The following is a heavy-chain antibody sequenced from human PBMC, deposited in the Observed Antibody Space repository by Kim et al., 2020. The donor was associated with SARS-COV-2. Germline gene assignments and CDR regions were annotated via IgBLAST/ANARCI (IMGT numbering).Heavy chain of an antibody. CDR2: IYYSGST. J-gene: IGHJ5*02. V-gene: IGHV4-39*01. Sequence: SETLSLTCTVSGGSISSSSYYWGWIRQPPGKGLEWIGSIYYSGSTYYNPSLKSRVTISVDTSKNQFSLKLSSVTAADTAVYYCAREKGVRPMVRGVSSWFDPWGQGTLVTVSS. D-gene: IGHD3-10*01. CDR1: GGSISSSSYY. CDR3: AREKGVRPMVRGVSSWFDP.